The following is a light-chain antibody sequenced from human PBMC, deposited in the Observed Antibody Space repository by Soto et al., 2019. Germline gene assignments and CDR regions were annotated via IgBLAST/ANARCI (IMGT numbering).Light chain of an antibody. CDR3: LRYSNGRPIT. Sequence: EIVMTQSPATLSVSPGERATLSCRASQSVSSNLAWYQQKPGQAPRLLIYGASTRATGIPARFSGSGSGTEFTLNGGSLQAEDFAVYYFLRYSNGRPITFGQGTKLHIK. V-gene: IGKV3-15*01. J-gene: IGKJ2*01. CDR1: QSVSSN. CDR2: GAS.